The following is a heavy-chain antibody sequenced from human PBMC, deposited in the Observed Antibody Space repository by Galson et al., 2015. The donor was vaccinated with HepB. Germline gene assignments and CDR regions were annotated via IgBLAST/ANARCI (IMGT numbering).Heavy chain of an antibody. J-gene: IGHJ3*02. D-gene: IGHD3-22*01. V-gene: IGHV3-7*01. CDR3: ARDRSPEYYYDTMGGAFDI. CDR1: GFTFSSYW. CDR2: IKEDGSEK. Sequence: SLRLSCAVSGFTFSSYWMSWVRQAPGKGLEWVANIKEDGSEKYYLDSVKGRFTISRDNAKNSLFLHMNSLRAEDTAVYYCARDRSPEYYYDTMGGAFDIWAKGRWSPSLQ.